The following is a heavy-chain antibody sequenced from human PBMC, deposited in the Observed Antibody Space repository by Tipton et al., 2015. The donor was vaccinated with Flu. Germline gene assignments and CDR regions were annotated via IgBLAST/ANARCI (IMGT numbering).Heavy chain of an antibody. D-gene: IGHD3-22*01. CDR1: GGSISSSSYY. CDR2: IHYSGRT. CDR3: AGEHFYDVDLLDWYIDL. Sequence: TLSLTCTVSGGSISSSSYYWSWTRQPPGKGLEWMGSIHYSGRTFYKPSLKSRVTISVDTSKNQFSLKLSSVTAADTAVYYCAGEHFYDVDLLDWYIDLWGRGTLVTVSS. V-gene: IGHV4-39*02. J-gene: IGHJ2*01.